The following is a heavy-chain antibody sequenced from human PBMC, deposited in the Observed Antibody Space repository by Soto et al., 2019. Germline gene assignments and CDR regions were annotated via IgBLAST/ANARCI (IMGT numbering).Heavy chain of an antibody. CDR3: AHRRRRGSCWYHYFDY. V-gene: IGHV2-5*02. J-gene: IGHJ4*02. D-gene: IGHD6-19*01. CDR2: IYWDDDK. CDR1: GFSLSTSGVG. Sequence: QITLKESGPTLVKPTQTLTLTCTFSGFSLSTSGVGVGWIRQPPGKALEWLALIYWDDDKRYSPSLKSRLTLTKDTSKNQVVLTMTNMDPVDTATHYCAHRRRRGSCWYHYFDYWGQGTLVTVSS.